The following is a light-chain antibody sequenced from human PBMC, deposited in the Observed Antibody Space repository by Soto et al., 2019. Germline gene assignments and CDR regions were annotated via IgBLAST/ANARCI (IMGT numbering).Light chain of an antibody. CDR1: QSISSW. Sequence: DIQMTQSPSTLSASVGDRVTITCRASQSISSWLAWYQQKPGKAPKLLIYDASSFESGVPSRFSDSGSGPQCTLTISSLQPDDFATYYCQQYNSYPYTFGQGTKLEIK. V-gene: IGKV1-5*01. CDR2: DAS. J-gene: IGKJ2*01. CDR3: QQYNSYPYT.